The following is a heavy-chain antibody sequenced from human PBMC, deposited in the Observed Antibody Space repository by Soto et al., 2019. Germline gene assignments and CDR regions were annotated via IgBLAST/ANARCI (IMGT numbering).Heavy chain of an antibody. CDR3: ARDEDAPREYSCYDFPNWFDP. J-gene: IGHJ5*02. CDR1: GGTFSSYT. CDR2: IIPILGIA. D-gene: IGHD5-12*01. Sequence: GASVKVSCKASGGTFSSYTISWVRQAPGQGLEWMGRIIPILGIANYAQKFQGRVTITADKSTSTAYMELSSLRSEDTAVYYCARDEDAPREYSCYDFPNWFDPWGQGTLVTVSS. V-gene: IGHV1-69*04.